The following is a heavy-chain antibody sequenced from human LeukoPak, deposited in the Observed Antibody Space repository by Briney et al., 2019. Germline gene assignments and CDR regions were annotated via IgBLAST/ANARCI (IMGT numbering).Heavy chain of an antibody. Sequence: PGGSLRLSCAASGFTFSSYAMHWVRQAPGKGLEWVAVISYDGSNKYYADSVKGRFTISRDNSKNTLYLQMNSLRAEDTAVYYWAGESGTGTGGRGPRVPASS. CDR3: AGESGTGT. CDR2: ISYDGSNK. J-gene: IGHJ2*01. D-gene: IGHD2-15*01. CDR1: GFTFSSYA. V-gene: IGHV3-30-3*01.